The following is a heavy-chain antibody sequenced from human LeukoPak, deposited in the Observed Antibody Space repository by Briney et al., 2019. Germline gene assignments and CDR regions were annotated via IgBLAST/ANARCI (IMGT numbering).Heavy chain of an antibody. V-gene: IGHV3-30-3*01. CDR2: ISYDGSNK. CDR1: GFTFSPFS. CDR3: GRGGGGNYAPITQ. Sequence: GRSLRLSCAASGFTFSPFSMHWVRQAPSKGLEWVAVISYDGSNKYYADSVKGRFTISRDNSRNTLYLQMNSLRAEDTAVYYWGRGGGGNYAPITQGGR. J-gene: IGHJ2*01. D-gene: IGHD4-11*01.